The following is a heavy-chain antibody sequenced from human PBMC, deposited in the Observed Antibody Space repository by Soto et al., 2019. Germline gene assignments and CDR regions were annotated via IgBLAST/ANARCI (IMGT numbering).Heavy chain of an antibody. D-gene: IGHD6-6*01. CDR1: GFTFSDYY. CDR2: ISSSGSTI. Sequence: PGGSLRLSCAASGFTFSDYYMSWIRQAPGKGLEWVSYISSSGSTIYYADSVKGRFTISRDNAKNSLYLQMNSLRAEDTAVYYCARLPSSIAAETRIYWGQGTLVTVSS. J-gene: IGHJ4*02. CDR3: ARLPSSIAAETRIY. V-gene: IGHV3-11*01.